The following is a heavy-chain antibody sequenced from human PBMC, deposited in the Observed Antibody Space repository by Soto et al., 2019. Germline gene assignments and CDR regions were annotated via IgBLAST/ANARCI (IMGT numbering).Heavy chain of an antibody. J-gene: IGHJ4*02. V-gene: IGHV2-5*02. Sequence: SGPTLVNPTQTLTLTCTFSGFSLSTSGVGVGWIRQPPGKALEWLALIYWDDDKRYSPSLKSRLTITKDTSKNQVVLTMTNMDAVDTATYNCAHLTTVIAPFDYWGQGTLVTVSS. CDR1: GFSLSTSGVG. D-gene: IGHD4-4*01. CDR2: IYWDDDK. CDR3: AHLTTVIAPFDY.